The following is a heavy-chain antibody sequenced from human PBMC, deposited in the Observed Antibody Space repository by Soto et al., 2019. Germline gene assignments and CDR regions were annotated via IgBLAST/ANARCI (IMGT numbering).Heavy chain of an antibody. J-gene: IGHJ5*02. CDR3: ARAGCSSTSCSRLADNWFDP. CDR1: GGTFSSYA. Sequence: QVQLVQSGAEVKKPGSSVKVSCKASGGTFSSYAISWVRQAPGQGLEWMGGIIPIFGTANYAQKFQGRVTINADESPSTAYMELSSLRSEDTAVYYCARAGCSSTSCSRLADNWFDPWGQGTLVTVSS. D-gene: IGHD2-2*01. CDR2: IIPIFGTA. V-gene: IGHV1-69*01.